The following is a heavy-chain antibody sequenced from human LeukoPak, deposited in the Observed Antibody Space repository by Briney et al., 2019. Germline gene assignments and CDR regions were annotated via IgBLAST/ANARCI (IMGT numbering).Heavy chain of an antibody. V-gene: IGHV3-23*01. CDR3: AKAKGGSYYYDSSGYPDY. CDR2: ISGSGGST. Sequence: GRSLRLSCAASGFTFSSYGMHWVRQAPGKGLEWVSAISGSGGSTYYADSVKGRFTISRDNSKNTLYLQMNSLRAEDTAVYYCAKAKGGSYYYDSSGYPDYWGQGTLVTVSS. CDR1: GFTFSSYG. D-gene: IGHD3-22*01. J-gene: IGHJ4*02.